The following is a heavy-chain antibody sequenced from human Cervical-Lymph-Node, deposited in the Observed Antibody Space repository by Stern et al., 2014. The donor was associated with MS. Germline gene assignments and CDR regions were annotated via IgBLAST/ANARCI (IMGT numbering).Heavy chain of an antibody. J-gene: IGHJ4*02. CDR2: IYSVGST. CDR3: ARLVNRATPFDY. CDR1: GFSFSRNY. Sequence: VQLVESGGGLIQPGGSLRLSCAASGFSFSRNYMSWVRQAPGKGLEWVSSIYSVGSTYYADSVQGRFAISRDNSKNTLFLQMNSLRVEDTAVYYCARLVNRATPFDYWGQGTLVTVSS. D-gene: IGHD4-23*01. V-gene: IGHV3-53*01.